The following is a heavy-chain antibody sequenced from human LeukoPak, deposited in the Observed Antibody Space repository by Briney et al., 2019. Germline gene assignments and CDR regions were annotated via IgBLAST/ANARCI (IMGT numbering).Heavy chain of an antibody. Sequence: GGSLRLSCAASEFTFSDYYMNWIRQTPGKGLDWVAYISSSGTSISYADSVKGRFTISRDNAKNSLYLQMNSLRAEDTAVYYCAAGYSSGWSVGSADYWGQGTLVTVSS. J-gene: IGHJ4*02. V-gene: IGHV3-11*04. CDR2: ISSSGTSI. CDR1: EFTFSDYY. CDR3: AAGYSSGWSVGSADY. D-gene: IGHD6-19*01.